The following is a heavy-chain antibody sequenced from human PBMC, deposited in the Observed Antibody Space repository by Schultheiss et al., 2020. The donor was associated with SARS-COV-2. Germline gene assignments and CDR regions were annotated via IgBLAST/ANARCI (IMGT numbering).Heavy chain of an antibody. CDR3: ARGKYLAV. J-gene: IGHJ6*02. V-gene: IGHV4-59*02. Sequence: SETLSLTCTVSSGSVSSYYWSWIRQPPGKGLEWIGYVYYRGSTSYNPSLKSRVTISVDTSKNQFSLKLSSVTAADTAVYYCARGKYLAVWGQGTTVTVSS. CDR2: VYYRGST. CDR1: SGSVSSYY. D-gene: IGHD2/OR15-2a*01.